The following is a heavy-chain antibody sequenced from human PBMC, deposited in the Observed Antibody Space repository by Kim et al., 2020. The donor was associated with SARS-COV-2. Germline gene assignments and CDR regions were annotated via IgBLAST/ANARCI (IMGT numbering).Heavy chain of an antibody. Sequence: SLKRRVTISVDTSKNQFSLKLSSVTAADTAVYYCARGAIITMVRGNWFDPWGQGTLVTVSS. CDR3: ARGAIITMVRGNWFDP. V-gene: IGHV4-34*01. J-gene: IGHJ5*02. D-gene: IGHD3-10*01.